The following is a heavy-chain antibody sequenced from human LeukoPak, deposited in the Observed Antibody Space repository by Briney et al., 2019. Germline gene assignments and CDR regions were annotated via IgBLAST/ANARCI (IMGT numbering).Heavy chain of an antibody. V-gene: IGHV3-30*18. D-gene: IGHD5-18*01. CDR1: GFTFSSYG. CDR2: ISYDGSNK. Sequence: GGSLRLSCAASGFTFSSYGMHWVRQAPGKGLEWVAVISYDGSNKYYADSVKGRFTISRDNSKNTLYLQMNSLRGEDTAVYYCAKVGSDTAMGSFDYWGQGTLVTVSS. J-gene: IGHJ4*02. CDR3: AKVGSDTAMGSFDY.